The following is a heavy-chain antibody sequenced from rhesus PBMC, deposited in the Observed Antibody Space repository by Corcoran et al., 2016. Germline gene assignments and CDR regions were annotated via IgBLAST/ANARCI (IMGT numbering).Heavy chain of an antibody. CDR1: GFSFSDYY. V-gene: IGHV3-116*02. CDR2: IRKKANGWTA. D-gene: IGHD3-34*01. J-gene: IGHJ4*01. Sequence: EVRLVESGGGLVQPGGSLRLSCAASGFSFSDYYMSWVRKAPGKGPEWVGLIRKKANGWTAEYAASVKGRFTNSRDDSKSIASLQMNSLKTEDTAVYYCTRRAGVTNFDYWGQGVLVTVSS. CDR3: TRRAGVTNFDY.